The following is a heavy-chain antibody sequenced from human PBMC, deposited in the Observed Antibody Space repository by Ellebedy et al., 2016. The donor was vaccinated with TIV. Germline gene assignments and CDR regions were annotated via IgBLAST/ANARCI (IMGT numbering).Heavy chain of an antibody. J-gene: IGHJ4*02. CDR3: ARALNPVDTVSTAPLDC. D-gene: IGHD5/OR15-5a*01. Sequence: PGGSLRLSCAASGFPFDSYVMNWVRQAPGKGLEWLALISYDGSNKYFADSVQGRFTISRDNSQKTLYLLMNSLRGADTSIYYCARALNPVDTVSTAPLDCWGQGTLVTVTS. CDR1: GFPFDSYV. V-gene: IGHV3-30*04. CDR2: ISYDGSNK.